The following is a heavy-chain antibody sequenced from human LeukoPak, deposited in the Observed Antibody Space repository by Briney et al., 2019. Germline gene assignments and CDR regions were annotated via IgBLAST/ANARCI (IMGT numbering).Heavy chain of an antibody. V-gene: IGHV3-48*04. CDR1: GFTFSSYS. D-gene: IGHD6-13*01. CDR2: ISSSSSNI. Sequence: GGSLRLSCAASGFTFSSYSMNWVRQAPGKGREWVSYISSSSSNIYYADSVKGRFTISRDNGKNSLYLHMNGLRVEDTAVYYCARDRSNQGLSGIGFDYWGQGTLVTVSS. J-gene: IGHJ4*02. CDR3: ARDRSNQGLSGIGFDY.